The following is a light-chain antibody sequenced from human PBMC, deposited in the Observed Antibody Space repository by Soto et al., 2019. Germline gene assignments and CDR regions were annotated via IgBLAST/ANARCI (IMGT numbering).Light chain of an antibody. V-gene: IGKV3-11*01. CDR2: DTS. CDR1: QSVDTY. CDR3: QQRHMWPIT. J-gene: IGKJ5*01. Sequence: LTQSPAILSLSPGERATLSCTASQSVDTYIAWYQQRPGQPPRLLIHDTSHRAGGVPARFRGSGSGTDFTLTITSLEPEDSAVYYCQQRHMWPITFGQGTRLEIK.